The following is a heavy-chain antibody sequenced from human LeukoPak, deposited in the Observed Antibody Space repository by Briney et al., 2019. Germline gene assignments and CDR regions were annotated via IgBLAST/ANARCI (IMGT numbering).Heavy chain of an antibody. Sequence: PGGSLRLSCAASGFTFSSYGMHWVRQAPGKGLERVAFIRYDGSNKYYADSVKGRLTISSDNSKNTLYLQMNSLRAEDTAVYYCAKWSGSYYPSFDYWGQGTLVTVSS. D-gene: IGHD1-26*01. J-gene: IGHJ4*02. V-gene: IGHV3-30*02. CDR1: GFTFSSYG. CDR2: IRYDGSNK. CDR3: AKWSGSYYPSFDY.